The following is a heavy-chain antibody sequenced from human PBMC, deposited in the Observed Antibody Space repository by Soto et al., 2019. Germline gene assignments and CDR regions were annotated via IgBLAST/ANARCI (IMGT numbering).Heavy chain of an antibody. V-gene: IGHV2-5*02. CDR2: IYGDDDK. CDR3: ARRADLRGNRAGGYFDF. CDR1: GFSLGTSEVG. Sequence: QITLEESGPTRVKPTYTLTLTCTFSGFSLGTSEVGVAWVRQPPGKALEWLAVIYGDDDKLYSPSLMSRLTIAKDTSRNQAVLTMANMDPVDTATYYCARRADLRGNRAGGYFDFWGEGALVTVS. J-gene: IGHJ4*02. D-gene: IGHD3-10*01.